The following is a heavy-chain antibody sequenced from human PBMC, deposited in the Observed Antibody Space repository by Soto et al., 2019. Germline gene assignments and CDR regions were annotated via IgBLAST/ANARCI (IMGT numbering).Heavy chain of an antibody. CDR2: IYYSGTT. D-gene: IGHD2-2*01. J-gene: IGHJ6*02. Sequence: SETLSLTCAFSGYSISSSNWWVWIRQPPGKGLEWIGYIYYSGTTYYNPSLKSRVTISVDTSKNQFSLKLSSVTAADTAVYYCARHVPYCSDTSHCAYGMDVWGQGTRVTVS. CDR3: ARHVPYCSDTSHCAYGMDV. CDR1: GYSISSSNW. V-gene: IGHV4-28*01.